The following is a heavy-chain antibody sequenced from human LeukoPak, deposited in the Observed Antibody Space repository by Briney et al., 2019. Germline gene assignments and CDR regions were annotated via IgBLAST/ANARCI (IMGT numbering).Heavy chain of an antibody. D-gene: IGHD2-15*01. CDR3: ASTFMGYCSGGSCYPDRYYYYGMDV. CDR1: GYTFTSYY. Sequence: ASVKVSCKASGYTFTSYYMHWVRRAPGQGLEWMGIINPSGGSTSYAQKFQGRVTMTRDTSTSTVYMELSSLRSEDTAVYYCASTFMGYCSGGSCYPDRYYYYGMDVWGQGTTVTVSS. V-gene: IGHV1-46*01. J-gene: IGHJ6*02. CDR2: INPSGGST.